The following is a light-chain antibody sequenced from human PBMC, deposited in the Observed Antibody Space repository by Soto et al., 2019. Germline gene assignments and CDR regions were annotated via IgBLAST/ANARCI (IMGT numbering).Light chain of an antibody. CDR2: GAS. CDR3: QQIYAAPVT. J-gene: IGKJ1*01. Sequence: DIQMTQSPSSLSASVGDRVTITCRASQSIHSCLNWYQQKPGKAPNLLIYGASNLQSGVPSRFSGSESGTDFILTISSLQPEDSATYYCQQIYAAPVTFGQGTKVEIK. CDR1: QSIHSC. V-gene: IGKV1-39*01.